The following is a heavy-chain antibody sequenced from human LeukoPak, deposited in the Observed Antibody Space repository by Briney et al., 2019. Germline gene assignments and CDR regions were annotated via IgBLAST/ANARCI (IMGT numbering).Heavy chain of an antibody. V-gene: IGHV3-48*03. Sequence: GGSLRLSCVASGFAFSSYEMNWVRQAPGKGLEWISYITGSGYTIYDADSVKGRFTISRDNAKSTLYLQLHSLRPEDTAVYYCAGNPQGRLPIYDSNGYYVLWGQGTLVTVSS. CDR1: GFAFSSYE. CDR3: AGNPQGRLPIYDSNGYYVL. J-gene: IGHJ4*02. D-gene: IGHD3-22*01. CDR2: ITGSGYTI.